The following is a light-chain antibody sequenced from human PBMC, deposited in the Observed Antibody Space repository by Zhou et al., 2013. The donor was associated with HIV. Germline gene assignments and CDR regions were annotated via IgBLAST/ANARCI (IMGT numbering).Light chain of an antibody. CDR3: QQSYSMPRS. J-gene: IGKJ2*03. CDR2: AAS. V-gene: IGKV1-39*01. CDR1: QGISNY. Sequence: DIQLTQSPSSLSASVGDRVTITCRASQGISNYLAWYQQKPGRAPYLLIYAASSLHGGVSSRFSGGGSGTDFTLTIVSLQPEDFATYYCQQSYSMPRSFGQGTKLEMK.